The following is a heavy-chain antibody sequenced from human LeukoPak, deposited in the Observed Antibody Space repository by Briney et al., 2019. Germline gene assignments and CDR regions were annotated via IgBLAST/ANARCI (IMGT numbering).Heavy chain of an antibody. D-gene: IGHD5-18*01. V-gene: IGHV3-33*01. CDR2: IWFDGSNE. Sequence: GGSLRLSCAASGFIFSSYAIHWVRQAPGKGLEWVAIIWFDGSNEYHADSVKGRLTISRDNSMNTVYLQVNGLRDEDTAIYYCARGLGYSYGYGIDNWGQGTLVTVSS. J-gene: IGHJ4*02. CDR1: GFIFSSYA. CDR3: ARGLGYSYGYGIDN.